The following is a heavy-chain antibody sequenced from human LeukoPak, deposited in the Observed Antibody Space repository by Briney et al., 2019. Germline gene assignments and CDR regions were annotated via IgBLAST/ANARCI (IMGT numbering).Heavy chain of an antibody. CDR2: IYYSGST. D-gene: IGHD3-3*01. Sequence: SETLSLTCTVSGGSISSYYWSWIRQPPGKGLEWIGYIYYSGSTNYNPSLKSRVTISVDTSKNQFSLKLSSVTAADTAVYYCARDRGFLGRDAFDIWGQGTMVTVSP. J-gene: IGHJ3*02. CDR3: ARDRGFLGRDAFDI. V-gene: IGHV4-59*01. CDR1: GGSISSYY.